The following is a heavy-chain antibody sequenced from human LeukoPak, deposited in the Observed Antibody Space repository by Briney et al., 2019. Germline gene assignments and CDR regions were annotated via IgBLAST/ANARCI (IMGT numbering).Heavy chain of an antibody. J-gene: IGHJ4*02. V-gene: IGHV4-4*07. CDR1: GGSIGSYY. D-gene: IGHD6-19*01. Sequence: SETLSLTCTVSGGSIGSYYWSWMRQFAGNGLEWIGRIYNSGTTHCNPSLKSRVTISVDTSKNQISLKLTSVTAADTAVYYCASDGGRSNLAVLWGQGTLVTVSS. CDR2: IYNSGTT. CDR3: ASDGGRSNLAVL.